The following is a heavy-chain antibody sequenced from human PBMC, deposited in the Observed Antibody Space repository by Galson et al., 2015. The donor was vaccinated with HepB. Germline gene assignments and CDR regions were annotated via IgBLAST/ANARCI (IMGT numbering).Heavy chain of an antibody. CDR2: INSDGSST. Sequence: SLRLSCAASGFSFSIYWMRWVRQVPGKGLVWVSRINSDGSSTIYADSVKGRFTISRDNAKNTLYLQMNSLRVGDTAVYYCARAEPVPAAVAEYFQHWGQGTLVTVSS. D-gene: IGHD2-2*01. CDR1: GFSFSIYW. J-gene: IGHJ1*01. CDR3: ARAEPVPAAVAEYFQH. V-gene: IGHV3-74*01.